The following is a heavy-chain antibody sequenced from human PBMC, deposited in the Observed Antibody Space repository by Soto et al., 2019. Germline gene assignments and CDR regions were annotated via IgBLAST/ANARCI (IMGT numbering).Heavy chain of an antibody. CDR2: ISYDGSNK. D-gene: IGHD3-10*01. J-gene: IGHJ4*02. Sequence: WSLRLSCAASGFTFSSYGMHWVRQAPGKGLEWVAVISYDGSNKYYADSVKGRFTISRDNSKNTLYLQMNSLRAEDTAVYYCARLLAFDYWGQGTLVTVSS. CDR1: GFTFSSYG. CDR3: ARLLAFDY. V-gene: IGHV3-30*03.